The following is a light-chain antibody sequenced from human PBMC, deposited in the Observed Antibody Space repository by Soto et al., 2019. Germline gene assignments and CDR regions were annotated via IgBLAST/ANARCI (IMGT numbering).Light chain of an antibody. J-gene: IGKJ1*01. V-gene: IGKV1-39*01. CDR3: QQSYSTPPWT. CDR1: QSISSY. Sequence: HTSQPFSFPYADNAGSGLSTCRVSQSISSYLNWYQQKPGKAPKLLIYAASSLQSGVPSRFSGSGSGTDFTLTISSLQPEDFATYYCQQSYSTPPWTFGQRTNVDI. CDR2: AAS.